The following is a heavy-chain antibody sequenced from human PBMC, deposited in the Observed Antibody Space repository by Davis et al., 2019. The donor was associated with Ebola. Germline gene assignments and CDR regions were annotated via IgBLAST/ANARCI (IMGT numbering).Heavy chain of an antibody. D-gene: IGHD6-19*01. J-gene: IGHJ4*02. CDR2: IIPIYGTA. V-gene: IGHV1-69*13. CDR1: GGTFSTYV. Sequence: SVKVSCKTSGGTFSTYVISWVRQAPGQGLEWMGGIIPIYGTANYAQKFQGRVTITADESTSTTYMELSSLTSEDTAVYYCARSPPVTGGYYFDYWGQGTLVTVSS. CDR3: ARSPPVTGGYYFDY.